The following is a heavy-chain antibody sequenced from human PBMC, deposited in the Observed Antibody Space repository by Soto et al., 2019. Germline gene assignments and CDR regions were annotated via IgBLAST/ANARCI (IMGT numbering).Heavy chain of an antibody. CDR1: GFTFSSYS. Sequence: PGGSLRLSCAASGFTFSSYSMNWVRQAPGKGLEWGASISSSSSYIHYADSVKGRFTISRDNAKSSLYLQMNSLRAEDTAVYYCARDLYSSGWSTYGMDVWGQGTTVTVSS. V-gene: IGHV3-21*01. CDR3: ARDLYSSGWSTYGMDV. J-gene: IGHJ6*02. CDR2: ISSSSSYI. D-gene: IGHD6-19*01.